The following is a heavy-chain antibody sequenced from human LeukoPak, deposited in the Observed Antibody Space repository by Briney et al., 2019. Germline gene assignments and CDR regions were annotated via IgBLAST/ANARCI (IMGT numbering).Heavy chain of an antibody. J-gene: IGHJ6*03. D-gene: IGHD1-26*01. CDR2: ITRSGTYI. Sequence: NSGGSLRLSCAASGFTFSNYNMNWVRQAPGKAMEWVSSITRSGTYIFYADSVKGRFTISRDNSKNSLYLQMDSLGPEDTAVYYCARDPYSGSYGNEYYYYMDVWGKGTTVTISS. CDR1: GFTFSNYN. CDR3: ARDPYSGSYGNEYYYYMDV. V-gene: IGHV3-21*01.